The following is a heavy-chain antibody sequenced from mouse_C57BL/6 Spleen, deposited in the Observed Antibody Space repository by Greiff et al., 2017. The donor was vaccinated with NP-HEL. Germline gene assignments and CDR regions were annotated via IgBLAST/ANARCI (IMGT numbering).Heavy chain of an antibody. CDR3: RRPSYYRSSSYAMDY. V-gene: IGHV10-1*01. Sequence: EVKLMESGGGLVQPKGSLKLSCAASGFSFNTYAMNWVRQAPGKGLEWVARIRRKSNNYATYYADSVKDRFTSYRNDSESMLYLQMHSLKTGDTAMYNCRRPSYYRSSSYAMDYWGQGTSVTVSS. J-gene: IGHJ4*01. D-gene: IGHD1-1*01. CDR1: GFSFNTYA. CDR2: IRRKSNNYAT.